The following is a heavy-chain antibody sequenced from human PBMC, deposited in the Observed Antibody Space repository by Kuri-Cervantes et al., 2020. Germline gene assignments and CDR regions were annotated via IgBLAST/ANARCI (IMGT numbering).Heavy chain of an antibody. CDR3: ARDLRFGELLLENYFDY. CDR2: FDPEDDET. J-gene: IGHJ4*02. Sequence: ASVKVSCKVSGYTLTELSMHWVRQAPGKGLEWMGAFDPEDDETIYAQKFQGRVTMTEDTSTDTAYMELRSLRSDDTAVYYCARDLRFGELLLENYFDYWGQGTLVTVSS. CDR1: GYTLTELS. D-gene: IGHD3-10*01. V-gene: IGHV1-24*01.